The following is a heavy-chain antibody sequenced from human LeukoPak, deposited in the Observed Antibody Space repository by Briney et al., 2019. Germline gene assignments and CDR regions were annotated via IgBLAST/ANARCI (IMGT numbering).Heavy chain of an antibody. CDR1: GFTFSSYS. CDR3: ARDKLRNSSGYYPRMQLFAFDI. Sequence: GGSLRLSCAASGFTFSSYSMNWVRQAPGKGLELVSSISSSSSYIYYADSVKGRFTISRDNAKNSLYLQMTSLRAENTAVYYCARDKLRNSSGYYPRMQLFAFDIWGQGTMVTVSS. D-gene: IGHD3-22*01. J-gene: IGHJ3*02. CDR2: ISSSSSYI. V-gene: IGHV3-21*01.